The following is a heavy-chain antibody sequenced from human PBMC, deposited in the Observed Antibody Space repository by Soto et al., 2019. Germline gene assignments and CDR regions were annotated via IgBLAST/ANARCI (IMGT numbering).Heavy chain of an antibody. J-gene: IGHJ3*02. CDR1: GFTFSSYS. Sequence: PGGSLRLSCAASGFTFSSYSMNWVRQAPGKGLEWVSSISSSSSYIYYADSVKGRFTISRDNAKNSLYLQMNSLRAEDTAVYYCARVSPLRGVIMSDAFDIWGQGTMVTVSS. V-gene: IGHV3-21*01. CDR3: ARVSPLRGVIMSDAFDI. CDR2: ISSSSSYI. D-gene: IGHD3-10*01.